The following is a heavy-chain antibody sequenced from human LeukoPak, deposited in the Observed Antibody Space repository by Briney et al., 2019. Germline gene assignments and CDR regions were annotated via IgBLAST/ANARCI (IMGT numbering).Heavy chain of an antibody. V-gene: IGHV3-23*01. Sequence: GGSLRLSCAASGFTLRSYDMSWVRQAPGKGLEWVAATSGSGVNSYYADSVRGRFTISRDNSQNTLYLQMDSLRAEDTALYYCAKEYSGYDFGYWGQGTLVTVSS. D-gene: IGHD5-12*01. CDR2: TSGSGVNS. CDR3: AKEYSGYDFGY. CDR1: GFTLRSYD. J-gene: IGHJ4*02.